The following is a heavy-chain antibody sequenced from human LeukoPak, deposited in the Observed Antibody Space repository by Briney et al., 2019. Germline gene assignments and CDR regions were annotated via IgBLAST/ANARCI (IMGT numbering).Heavy chain of an antibody. Sequence: GGSLRLFCAASGFTFSSYAMSWVRQAPGKGLEWVSAISGSGGSTYYADSVKGRFTISRDNSKNTLYLQMNSLRAEDTALYYCTKETSERRFAFDIWGQGTVVTVSS. CDR1: GFTFSSYA. CDR3: TKETSERRFAFDI. CDR2: ISGSGGST. D-gene: IGHD1-26*01. J-gene: IGHJ3*02. V-gene: IGHV3-23*01.